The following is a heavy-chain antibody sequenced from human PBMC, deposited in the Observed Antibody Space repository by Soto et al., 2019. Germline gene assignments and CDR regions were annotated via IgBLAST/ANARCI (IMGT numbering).Heavy chain of an antibody. D-gene: IGHD1-26*01. V-gene: IGHV1-18*01. CDR2: INPNNDNT. J-gene: IGHJ4*02. Sequence: EWVGWINPNNDNTNSAQNLQGRVTMTTDASTSTAHLDLRSLRSDDTGVYYCARDPFYSGSNLQVGYFDSWGQGTLVTVSS. CDR3: ARDPFYSGSNLQVGYFDS.